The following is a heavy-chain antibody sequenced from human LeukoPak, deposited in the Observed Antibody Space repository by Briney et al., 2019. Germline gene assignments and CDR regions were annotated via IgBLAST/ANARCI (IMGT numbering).Heavy chain of an antibody. CDR2: ISVSGDTT. CDR3: ARDPGWGALDH. D-gene: IGHD3-16*01. CDR1: GFTVSSNY. V-gene: IGHV3-53*01. J-gene: IGHJ4*02. Sequence: GGSLRLSCAASGFTVSSNYMSWVRQAPGKGLEWVSVISVSGDTTDYADSVKGRFTISRDNAKTSLYLQMNSLRAEDTAVYYCARDPGWGALDHWGQGTLVTVS.